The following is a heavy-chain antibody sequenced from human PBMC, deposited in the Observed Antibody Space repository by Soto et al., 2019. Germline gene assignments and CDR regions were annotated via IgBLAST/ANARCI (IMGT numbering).Heavy chain of an antibody. CDR2: ISGSGGST. Sequence: GGSLRLSCAASGFTFSSYAMSWVRQAPGKGLEWVSAISGSGGSTYYADSVKGRFTISRDNSKNTLYLQMNSLRAEDTAVYYCAKGTNYDYVWGSYRYRYWGQGTLVTVSS. V-gene: IGHV3-23*01. J-gene: IGHJ4*02. CDR3: AKGTNYDYVWGSYRYRY. D-gene: IGHD3-16*02. CDR1: GFTFSSYA.